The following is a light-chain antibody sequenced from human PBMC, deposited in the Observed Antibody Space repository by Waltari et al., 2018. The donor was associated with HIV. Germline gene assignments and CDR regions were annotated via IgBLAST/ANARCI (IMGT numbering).Light chain of an antibody. V-gene: IGKV2-28*01. CDR3: MRTMGTSGIT. CDR1: QSHIHSNGYKY. CDR2: LAS. J-gene: IGKJ5*01. Sequence: EILLTQSPLSLSVTPGAPASISCNSSQSHIHSNGYKYLVLYLQKPGQSPQVMIYLASNRASGAPDRFSGSVSGTDFTQTNSSVDAEDSGMYYCMRTMGTSGITFDQGTRLETK.